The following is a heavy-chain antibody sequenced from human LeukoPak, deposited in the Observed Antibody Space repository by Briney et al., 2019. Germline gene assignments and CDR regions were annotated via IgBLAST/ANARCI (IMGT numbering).Heavy chain of an antibody. CDR3: ARGFTASFDY. V-gene: IGHV3-23*01. CDR1: GFTFSSYA. D-gene: IGHD5-18*01. CDR2: ISGTGDYT. J-gene: IGHJ4*02. Sequence: GGSLRLSCAASGFTFSSYAMSWVRQAPGKGLEWVSAISGTGDYTYYADSVKGRFTISRDDSKNTLSLQMNSLRADDTAVYYCARGFTASFDYWGQGTLVTVSS.